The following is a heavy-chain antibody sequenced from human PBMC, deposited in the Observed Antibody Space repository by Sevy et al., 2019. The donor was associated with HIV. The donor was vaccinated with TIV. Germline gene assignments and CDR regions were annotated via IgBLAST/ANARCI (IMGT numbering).Heavy chain of an antibody. V-gene: IGHV4-39*01. CDR1: GGSISSSSYY. CDR2: IYYSGST. J-gene: IGHJ4*02. CDR3: ARQWTAMGTPYYFDY. D-gene: IGHD5-18*01. Sequence: SETLSLTCTVSGGSISSSSYYWGWIRQPSGKWQEWIGSIYYSGSTYYNPSLKSRVTISVDTSKNQFSLKLSSVTAADTAVYYCARQWTAMGTPYYFDYWGQGTLVTVSS.